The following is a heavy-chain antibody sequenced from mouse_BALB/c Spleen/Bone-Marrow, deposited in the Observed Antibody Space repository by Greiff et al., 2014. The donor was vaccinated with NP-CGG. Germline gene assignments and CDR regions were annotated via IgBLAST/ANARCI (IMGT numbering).Heavy chain of an antibody. J-gene: IGHJ2*03. CDR1: GSTFSSYG. CDR2: INSNGGST. CDR3: ARVWYFDY. V-gene: IGHV5-6-3*01. Sequence: DVHLVESGGGLVQPGGSLKLSRAASGSTFSSYGMSWVRQTPDKRLELVATINSNGGSTYYPDSVKGRFTISRDNAKNTLYLQMSSLKSEDTAMYYCARVWYFDYWGQGTSLTVSS.